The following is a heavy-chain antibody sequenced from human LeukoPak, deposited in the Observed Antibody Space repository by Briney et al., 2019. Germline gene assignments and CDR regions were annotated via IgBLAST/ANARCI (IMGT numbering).Heavy chain of an antibody. CDR2: ISYDGSNK. Sequence: GRSLRLSCAASGFTFSSYAMHWVRQAPGKGLEWVAVISYDGSNKYYADSVKGRFIISRDNSKNTLYLQMNSLRAEDTAVYYCARDQMGPYYGMDVWGQGTTVTVSS. V-gene: IGHV3-30-3*01. CDR1: GFTFSSYA. J-gene: IGHJ6*02. D-gene: IGHD5-24*01. CDR3: ARDQMGPYYGMDV.